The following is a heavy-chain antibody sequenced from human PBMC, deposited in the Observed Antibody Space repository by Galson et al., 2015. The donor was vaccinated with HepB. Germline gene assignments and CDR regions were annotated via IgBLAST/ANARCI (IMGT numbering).Heavy chain of an antibody. CDR2: ITAYNGNA. V-gene: IGHV1-18*01. D-gene: IGHD5-24*01. CDR3: ARGRMATIGGATFDY. Sequence: SVKVSCKASGYTFTRYGISWVRQVPGQGLEWMGWITAYNGNANYAQNLQGRVTMTTDTSTSTAYMELRSLRSDDTAVYYCARGRMATIGGATFDYWGQGTLVTVSS. J-gene: IGHJ4*02. CDR1: GYTFTRYG.